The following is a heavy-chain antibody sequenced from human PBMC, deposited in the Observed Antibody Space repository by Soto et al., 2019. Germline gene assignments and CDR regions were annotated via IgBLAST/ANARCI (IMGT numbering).Heavy chain of an antibody. CDR1: GFTFSSYS. D-gene: IGHD2-2*01. CDR3: AREYCSSTSWLNWFDP. Sequence: GGSLRLSCAASGFTFSSYSMNWVRQAPGKGLEWVSYISSSTIYYADSVKGRFTISRDNAKNSLYLQMNSLRAEDTAVYYCAREYCSSTSWLNWFDPWGQGTLVTVSS. J-gene: IGHJ5*02. V-gene: IGHV3-48*01. CDR2: ISSSTI.